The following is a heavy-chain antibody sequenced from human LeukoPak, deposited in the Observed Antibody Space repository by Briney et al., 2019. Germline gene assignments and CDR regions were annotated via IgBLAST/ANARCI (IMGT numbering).Heavy chain of an antibody. Sequence: PGGSLRLSCAASGFTFSSYSMNWVRQAPGKGLEWVSSISSSSSYIYYADSVKGRFTISRDNAKNSLYLQMNSLRAEDTAVYYCASPIFGVAIKTPGYDYWGQGTLVTVSS. D-gene: IGHD3-3*01. CDR3: ASPIFGVAIKTPGYDY. J-gene: IGHJ4*02. V-gene: IGHV3-21*01. CDR2: ISSSSSYI. CDR1: GFTFSSYS.